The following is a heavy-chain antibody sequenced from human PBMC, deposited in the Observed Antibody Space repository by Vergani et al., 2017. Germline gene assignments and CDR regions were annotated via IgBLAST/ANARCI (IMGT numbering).Heavy chain of an antibody. CDR1: GFTFSSYA. J-gene: IGHJ5*02. CDR2: ISDDGSNK. D-gene: IGHD6-19*01. V-gene: IGHV3-30-3*01. CDR3: AREIAVAVFDP. Sequence: QVQLVESGGGVVQPGRSLRLSCAASGFTFSSYAMNWVRQAPGKGLEWVAVISDDGSNKYYADSVKGRFTLSRDNAKNTLYLQMNSLRAEDTAVYYCAREIAVAVFDPWGQGTLVTVSS.